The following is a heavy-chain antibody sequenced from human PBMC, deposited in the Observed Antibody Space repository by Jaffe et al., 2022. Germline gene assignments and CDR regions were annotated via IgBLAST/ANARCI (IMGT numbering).Heavy chain of an antibody. V-gene: IGHV4-4*02. J-gene: IGHJ4*02. D-gene: IGHD6-13*01. CDR3: ARVYSSTVIDS. Sequence: QVQLQESGPGLVKPSGTLSLTCAVSGASVNSFYWWSWVRQSPGKGLEWIGEIYHNGNTNYNPSLKSRVTISLDKSKNQFYLNLNSVTAADTAVYFCARVYSSTVIDSWGQGALVTVSS. CDR1: GASVNSFYW. CDR2: IYHNGNT.